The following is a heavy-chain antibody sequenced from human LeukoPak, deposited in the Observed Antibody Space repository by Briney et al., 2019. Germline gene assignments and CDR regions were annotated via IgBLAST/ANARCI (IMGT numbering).Heavy chain of an antibody. D-gene: IGHD2-2*01. CDR3: ARTEYQLLSEYFQH. J-gene: IGHJ1*01. CDR1: GGSISSSSYY. Sequence: SETLSLTCTVSGGSISSSSYYWGWIRQPPGKGLEWIGSIYYSGSTYYNPPLKSRVTISVDTSKNQFSLKLTSVTAADTAVYYCARTEYQLLSEYFQHWGQGTLVTVSS. V-gene: IGHV4-39*07. CDR2: IYYSGST.